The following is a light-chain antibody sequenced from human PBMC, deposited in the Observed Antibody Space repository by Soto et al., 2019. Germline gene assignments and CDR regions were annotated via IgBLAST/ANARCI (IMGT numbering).Light chain of an antibody. J-gene: IGLJ2*01. CDR1: SSNIGSNY. Sequence: QSVLTQPPSASGTPGQRVTISCSGSSSNIGSNYVYWYQQLPGTAPKLLIYSNNQRPSGVPDRFSGSKSGTSAYLAISGLRSEDEADYYCAAWDDSLSDLVVFGGGTKLTVL. CDR2: SNN. V-gene: IGLV1-47*02. CDR3: AAWDDSLSDLVV.